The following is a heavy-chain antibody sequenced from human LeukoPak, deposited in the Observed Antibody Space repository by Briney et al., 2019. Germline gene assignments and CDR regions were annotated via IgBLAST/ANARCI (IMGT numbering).Heavy chain of an antibody. V-gene: IGHV1/OR15-4*01. J-gene: IGHJ4*02. Sequence: EWMVGSYSGNGNTGYAQKFQGRVTMTRDTSTSTVYMELSSLRSEDPAVYYCARLGVITDGYWGQGTLVTVSS. CDR3: ARLGVITDGY. CDR2: SYSGNGNT. D-gene: IGHD3-16*02.